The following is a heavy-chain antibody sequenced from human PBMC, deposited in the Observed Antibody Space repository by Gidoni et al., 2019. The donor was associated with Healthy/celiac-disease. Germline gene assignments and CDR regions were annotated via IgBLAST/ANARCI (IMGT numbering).Heavy chain of an antibody. Sequence: QVQLVQSGAEVKKPGSSVKVSCKASGGTFSSYAIRWVRQAPGQGLEWMGGIIPICGTANYAQKFQGRVTITADKSTSTAYMELSSLRSEDTAVYYCALRRDYYGSSGYYSPGMDVWGQGTTVTVSS. V-gene: IGHV1-69*06. CDR2: IIPICGTA. CDR3: ALRRDYYGSSGYYSPGMDV. D-gene: IGHD3-22*01. J-gene: IGHJ6*02. CDR1: GGTFSSYA.